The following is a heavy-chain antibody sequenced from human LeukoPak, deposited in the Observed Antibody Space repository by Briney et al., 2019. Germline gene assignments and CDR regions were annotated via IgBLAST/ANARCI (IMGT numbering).Heavy chain of an antibody. CDR1: GFTFDDYT. V-gene: IGHV3-9*03. CDR3: AKGATGNSASWFDP. Sequence: GGSLRLSCAASGFTFDDYTMHWVRQAPGKGLEWVSLISWNSGSIGYADSVKGRFTISRDNAKNSLYLQMNSLRAEDMALYYCAKGATGNSASWFDPWGQGTLVTVSS. CDR2: ISWNSGSI. J-gene: IGHJ5*02. D-gene: IGHD4-23*01.